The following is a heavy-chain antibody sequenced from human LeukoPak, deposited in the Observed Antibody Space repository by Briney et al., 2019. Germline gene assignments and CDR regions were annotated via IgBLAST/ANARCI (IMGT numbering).Heavy chain of an antibody. Sequence: ASVKVCCKASGYTFTGSYIHWVRQAPGQGLEWMGWINTNSGDTHYAQKFQGRVTMTGDTSIDTAYMELSRLRSDDTALYYCARDRSVFFFDCWGQGTLVTVSS. J-gene: IGHJ4*02. D-gene: IGHD3-3*01. CDR1: GYTFTGSY. CDR3: ARDRSVFFFDC. CDR2: INTNSGDT. V-gene: IGHV1-2*02.